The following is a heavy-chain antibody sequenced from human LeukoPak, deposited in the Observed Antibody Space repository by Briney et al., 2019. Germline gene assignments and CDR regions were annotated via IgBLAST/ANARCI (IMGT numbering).Heavy chain of an antibody. CDR2: IYYSGST. Sequence: SQTLSLTCTVSGGSISSGGFHWSWIRQHPGKGLEWIGYIYYSGSTSYNPSLKSRVTISVDTSKNQFSLKLSSVTAADTAVYYCAKILYDSSGFPTDDYWGQGTLVTVSS. V-gene: IGHV4-31*03. CDR3: AKILYDSSGFPTDDY. CDR1: GGSISSGGFH. J-gene: IGHJ4*02. D-gene: IGHD3-22*01.